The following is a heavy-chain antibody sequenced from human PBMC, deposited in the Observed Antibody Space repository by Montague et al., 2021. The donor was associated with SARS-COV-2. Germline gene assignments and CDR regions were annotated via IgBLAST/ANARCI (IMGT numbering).Heavy chain of an antibody. CDR1: GAPISGFF. V-gene: IGHV4-4*07. D-gene: IGHD2-15*01. CDR3: ARGVVAAPPAVDY. CDR2: IYASGGT. Sequence: SETLSLTCSVSGAPISGFFWNWIRQPAGKGLEWIGRIYASGGTDYNPSLESRVTMSVDTSKNQFSLKVNSVTAADTAMYYCARGVVAAPPAVDYWGRGTLVTVSS. J-gene: IGHJ4*02.